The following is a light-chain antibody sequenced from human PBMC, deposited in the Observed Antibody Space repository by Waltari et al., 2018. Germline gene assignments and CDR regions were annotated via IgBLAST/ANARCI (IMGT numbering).Light chain of an antibody. Sequence: QSALTQPASVSGSPGQSITISCTGTSSDVGGYNYVSWYQQHPGKAPKLMIYDVSKRPSGVSNRFSGSKSANTASLTISGLQAEDEADYYCSSYTSSSPYVFGTGTKVTVL. J-gene: IGLJ1*01. CDR1: SSDVGGYNY. V-gene: IGLV2-14*01. CDR2: DVS. CDR3: SSYTSSSPYV.